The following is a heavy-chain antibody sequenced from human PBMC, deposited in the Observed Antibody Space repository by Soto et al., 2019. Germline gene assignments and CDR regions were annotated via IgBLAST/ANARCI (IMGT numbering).Heavy chain of an antibody. V-gene: IGHV1-18*01. CDR2: ISAYNGNT. Sequence: ASVKVSCKASGYTFTSYGISWVRQAPGQGLEWMGWISAYNGNTNYAQKLQGRVTMTTDTSTSTAYMELRSLRSDDTAVYYCASWGGYCSGGSCYEFGAFXIWGQGTMVTVSS. CDR1: GYTFTSYG. D-gene: IGHD2-15*01. J-gene: IGHJ3*02. CDR3: ASWGGYCSGGSCYEFGAFXI.